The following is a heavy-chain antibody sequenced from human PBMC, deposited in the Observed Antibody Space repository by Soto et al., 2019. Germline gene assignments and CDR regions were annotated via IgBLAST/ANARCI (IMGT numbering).Heavy chain of an antibody. D-gene: IGHD3-3*01. Sequence: GGSLRLSCAASGFTFSSYSMNWVRQAPGKGLEWVSYISSSSSTIYYADSVKGRFTITEDNAKNSLYLQMNSLRAEDTAVYYCARKNDFWSGYSDYYYYYMDVWGKGTTVTVSS. J-gene: IGHJ6*03. CDR3: ARKNDFWSGYSDYYYYYMDV. CDR1: GFTFSSYS. CDR2: ISSSSSTI. V-gene: IGHV3-48*01.